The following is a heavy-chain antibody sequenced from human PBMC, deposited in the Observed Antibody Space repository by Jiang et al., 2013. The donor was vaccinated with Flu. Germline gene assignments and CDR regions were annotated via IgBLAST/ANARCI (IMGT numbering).Heavy chain of an antibody. J-gene: IGHJ2*01. CDR1: GGSISSSSYY. CDR2: IYYSGST. CDR3: ARLDACSSTSCYIKGPQENLWYFDL. D-gene: IGHD2-2*02. V-gene: IGHV4-39*01. Sequence: LLKPSETLSLTCTVSGGSISSSSYYWGWIRQPPGKGLEWIGSIYYSGSTYYNPSLKSRVTISVDTSKNQFSLKLSSVTAADTAVYYCARLDACSSTSCYIKGPQENLWYFDLWGRGTLVTVSS.